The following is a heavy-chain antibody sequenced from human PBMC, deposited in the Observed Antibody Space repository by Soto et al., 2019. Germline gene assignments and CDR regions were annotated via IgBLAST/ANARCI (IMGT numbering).Heavy chain of an antibody. J-gene: IGHJ4*02. CDR3: AKARYNWNYVPGFNFDY. CDR2: IYYSGST. CDR1: GGSISSYY. D-gene: IGHD1-7*01. V-gene: IGHV4-59*01. Sequence: PSETLSLTCTVSGGSISSYYWSWIRQPPGKGLEWIGYIYYSGSTNYNPSLKSRVTISVDTSKNQFSLKLSSVTAADTAVYYFAKARYNWNYVPGFNFDYWGQGTLVTVSS.